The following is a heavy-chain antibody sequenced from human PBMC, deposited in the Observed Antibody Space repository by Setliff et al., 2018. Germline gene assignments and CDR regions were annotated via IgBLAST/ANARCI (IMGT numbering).Heavy chain of an antibody. V-gene: IGHV4-4*08. CDR3: ARDYDQP. J-gene: IGHJ4*02. Sequence: SETLSLTCSVSGASISSYYWSWIRQPPGKGLEWIGYIYTSGTTKYNPSLKSRVTISIDPSKSQFSLYLSAVTAADTAVYYCARDYDQPWGQGTLVTVSS. CDR1: GASISSYY. D-gene: IGHD2-2*01. CDR2: IYTSGTT.